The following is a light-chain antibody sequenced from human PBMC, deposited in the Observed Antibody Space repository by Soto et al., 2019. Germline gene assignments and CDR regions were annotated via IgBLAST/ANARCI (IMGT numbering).Light chain of an antibody. J-gene: IGKJ3*01. Sequence: DIQMTQSTSTLSASVGDRVTITCRASQSISSWLAWYQQKPGKAPKLLIYKASSLETGVPSRFSGSRSGTEFTLTISSLQPDDFATYYCQQYNSYSLTFGPRTKVDIK. V-gene: IGKV1-5*03. CDR1: QSISSW. CDR2: KAS. CDR3: QQYNSYSLT.